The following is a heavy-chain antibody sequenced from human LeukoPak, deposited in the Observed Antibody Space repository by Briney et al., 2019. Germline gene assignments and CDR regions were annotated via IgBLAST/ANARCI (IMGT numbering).Heavy chain of an antibody. CDR1: GGSFSGYY. CDR3: ARYSGSYFDAFDI. V-gene: IGHV4-34*01. J-gene: IGHJ3*02. CDR2: IYYSGST. D-gene: IGHD1-26*01. Sequence: PSETLSLTCAVYGGSFSGYYWSWIRQPPGKGLEWIGSIYYSGSTYYNPSLKSRVTISVDTSKNQFSLKLSSVTAADTAVYYCARYSGSYFDAFDIWGQGTMVTVSS.